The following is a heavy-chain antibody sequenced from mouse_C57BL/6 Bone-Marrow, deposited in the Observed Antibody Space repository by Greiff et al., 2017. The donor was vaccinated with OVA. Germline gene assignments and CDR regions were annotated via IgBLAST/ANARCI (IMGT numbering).Heavy chain of an antibody. Sequence: QVQLQQSGAELARPGASVKLSCKASGYTFTSYGISWVKQRTGQGLEWIGEIYPRSGNTYYNEKFKGKATLTADKSSSTAYMELRSLTSEDSAVYFCARSYYDYDREFAYWGQGTLVTVSA. CDR3: ARSYYDYDREFAY. D-gene: IGHD2-4*01. CDR1: GYTFTSYG. V-gene: IGHV1-81*01. J-gene: IGHJ3*01. CDR2: IYPRSGNT.